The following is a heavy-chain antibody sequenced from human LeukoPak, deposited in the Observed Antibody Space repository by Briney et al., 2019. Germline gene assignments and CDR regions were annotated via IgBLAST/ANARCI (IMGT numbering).Heavy chain of an antibody. CDR3: AKDNQAYGDSTYYYGMDV. D-gene: IGHD4-17*01. V-gene: IGHV3-30*18. CDR2: ISYDGNNK. Sequence: GGSLRLSCAASGFTFSSYGMHWVRQAPGKGLEWVAVISYDGNNKYYVDSVKGRNTISRDNSKNTLYLQMNSLRTEDTAVYYCAKDNQAYGDSTYYYGMDVWGQGTTVTVSS. J-gene: IGHJ6*02. CDR1: GFTFSSYG.